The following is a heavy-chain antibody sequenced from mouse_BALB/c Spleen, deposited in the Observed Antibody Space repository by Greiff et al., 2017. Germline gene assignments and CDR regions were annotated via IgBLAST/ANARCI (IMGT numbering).Heavy chain of an antibody. J-gene: IGHJ3*01. CDR1: GFTFSSYA. D-gene: IGHD2-4*01. Sequence: DVKLVESGGGLVKPGGSLKLSCAASGFTFSSYAMSWVRQTPEKRLEWVASISSGGSTYYPDSVKGRFTISRDNARNILYLQMSSLRSEDTAMYYCARGDDYEGFAYWGQGTLVTVSA. CDR2: ISSGGST. CDR3: ARGDDYEGFAY. V-gene: IGHV5-6-5*01.